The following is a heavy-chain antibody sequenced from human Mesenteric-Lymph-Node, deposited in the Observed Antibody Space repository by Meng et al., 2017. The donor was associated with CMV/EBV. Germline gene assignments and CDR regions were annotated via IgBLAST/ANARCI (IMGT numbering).Heavy chain of an antibody. D-gene: IGHD2-2*01. CDR3: ARRGVPAATFYGMDV. V-gene: IGHV1-2*02. CDR1: GYIFTAYY. Sequence: ASVKVSCKASGYIFTAYYIHWVRLAPGQGLEWMGWINPNSGGTNYAQKFQGRVTMTRDTSISTAYMELSRLTSDDTAVYYCARRGVPAATFYGMDVWGQGTTVTVSS. CDR2: INPNSGGT. J-gene: IGHJ6*02.